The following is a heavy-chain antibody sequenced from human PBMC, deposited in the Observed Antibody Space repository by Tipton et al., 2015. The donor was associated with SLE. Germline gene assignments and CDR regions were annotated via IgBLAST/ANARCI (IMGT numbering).Heavy chain of an antibody. CDR3: AKDRGSSSWYVYFF. CDR2: ISGSGGST. V-gene: IGHV3-23*04. D-gene: IGHD6-13*01. Sequence: QLVQSGGGVVQPGRSLRLSCAASGFTFSSYAMSWVRQAPGKGLEWVSAISGSGGSTYYAGSVKGRFTISRDNSKNTLYLQMNSLKAEDTAVYYCAKDRGSSSWYVYFFWGQGTMVTVSS. J-gene: IGHJ3*01. CDR1: GFTFSSYA.